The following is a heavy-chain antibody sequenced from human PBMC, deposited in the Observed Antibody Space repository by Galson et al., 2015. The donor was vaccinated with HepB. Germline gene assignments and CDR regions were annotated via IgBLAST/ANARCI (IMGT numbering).Heavy chain of an antibody. V-gene: IGHV1-46*03. D-gene: IGHD6-13*01. CDR3: AIFGRLSSSWYYFDY. Sequence: SVKVSCKASGYTFTSYYMHWVRQAPGQGLEWMGIINPSGGSTSYAQKFQGRVTMTRDTSTSTVYMELSSLRSEDTAVYYCAIFGRLSSSWYYFDYWGQGTLVTVSS. CDR1: GYTFTSYY. CDR2: INPSGGST. J-gene: IGHJ4*02.